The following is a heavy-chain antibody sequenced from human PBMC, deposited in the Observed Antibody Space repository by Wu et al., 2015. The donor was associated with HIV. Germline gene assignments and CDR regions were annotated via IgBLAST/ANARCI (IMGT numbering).Heavy chain of an antibody. V-gene: IGHV1-46*03. J-gene: IGHJ6*03. CDR3: ARSLRAIEGYYYYMDV. Sequence: QLQLVQSGSEVKKPGASVKVSCKASGYTFTGYYMHWVRQAPGQGLEWMGIINPSGGSTSYAQKFQGRVTMTRDTSTSTVYMELSSLRSEDTAVYYCARSLRAIEGYYYYMDVWGKGTTVTVSS. D-gene: IGHD3-16*01. CDR2: INPSGGST. CDR1: GYTFTGYY.